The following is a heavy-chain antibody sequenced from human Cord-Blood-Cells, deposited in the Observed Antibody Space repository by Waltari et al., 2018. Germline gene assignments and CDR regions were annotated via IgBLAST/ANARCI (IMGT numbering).Heavy chain of an antibody. V-gene: IGHV4-39*07. Sequence: QLQLQESGPGLVKPSETLSLTCTVSGGSISSSSYYWGWIRQPPGKGLEWIGSIYYSGSTYYSPSRERRVYISVDTSKNQFSLKLSSVTAADTAVYYCATNSGYDAFDIWGQGTMVTVSS. CDR2: IYYSGST. D-gene: IGHD5-12*01. CDR3: ATNSGYDAFDI. J-gene: IGHJ3*02. CDR1: GGSISSSSYY.